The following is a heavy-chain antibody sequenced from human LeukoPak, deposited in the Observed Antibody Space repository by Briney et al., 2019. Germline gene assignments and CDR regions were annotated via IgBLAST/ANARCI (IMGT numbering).Heavy chain of an antibody. J-gene: IGHJ3*02. D-gene: IGHD3-3*01. CDR1: GYTFTGYY. CDR2: INPNRGGT. V-gene: IGHV1-2*02. Sequence: ASVKVSCKASGYTFTGYYIRWVRQAPGRGLEWMGWINPNRGGTNYTQNFQERVTITRDMSTSTAYMELSSLRSEDTAVYYCAGPFGVVIGGWAFDIWGQGTMVTVSS. CDR3: AGPFGVVIGGWAFDI.